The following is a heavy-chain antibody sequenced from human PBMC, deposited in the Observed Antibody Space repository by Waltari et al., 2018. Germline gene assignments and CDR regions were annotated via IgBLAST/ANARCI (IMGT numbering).Heavy chain of an antibody. D-gene: IGHD4-17*01. V-gene: IGHV4-34*01. CDR2: TNHSGST. CDR1: GGSFSGYY. J-gene: IGHJ3*02. Sequence: QVQLQQWGSGLLKPSETLSLTCAVYGGSFSGYYWSWLRLPPRKGLEWIGETNHSGSTNYNPSLKRRVTISVDTSKNQFSLKLSSVTAADTAVYYCARGNLRAFDIWGQGTMVTVSS. CDR3: ARGNLRAFDI.